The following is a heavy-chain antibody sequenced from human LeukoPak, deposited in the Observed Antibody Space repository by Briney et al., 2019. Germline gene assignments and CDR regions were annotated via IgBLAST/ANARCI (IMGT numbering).Heavy chain of an antibody. CDR3: AREVMITFGGVIVAYFDY. CDR1: GFTFSSYS. Sequence: VGSLRLSCAASGFTFSSYSMNWVRQAPGKGLEWVSSISSSSSYIYYADSVKGRFTISRDNAKNSLYLQMNSLRAEDTAVYYCAREVMITFGGVIVAYFDYWGQGTLVTVSS. V-gene: IGHV3-21*01. CDR2: ISSSSSYI. J-gene: IGHJ4*02. D-gene: IGHD3-16*02.